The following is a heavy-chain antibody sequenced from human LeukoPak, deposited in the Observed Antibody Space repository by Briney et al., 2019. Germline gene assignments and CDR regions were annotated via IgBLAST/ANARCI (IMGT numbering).Heavy chain of an antibody. D-gene: IGHD2-2*01. CDR2: INPSGGST. CDR1: GYTFTSYY. V-gene: IGHV1-46*01. CDR3: ARDRLRCSSTSCSLPFDY. J-gene: IGHJ4*02. Sequence: GASVKVSCKASGYTFTSYYMHWVRQAPGQGLEWMGIINPSGGSTSYAQKFQGRVTMTRDMSTSTVYMELSSLRSDDTAVYYCARDRLRCSSTSCSLPFDYWGQGTLVTVSS.